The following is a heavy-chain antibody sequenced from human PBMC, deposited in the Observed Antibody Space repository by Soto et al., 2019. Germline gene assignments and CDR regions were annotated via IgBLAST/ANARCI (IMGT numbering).Heavy chain of an antibody. V-gene: IGHV3-7*01. CDR3: ATAISSRFSNFDY. D-gene: IGHD2-2*01. CDR1: GFTFSTYW. Sequence: EVQLVQSGGDLVQPGGSLRLSCVASGFTFSTYWMTWVRQAPGMGLEWVAGIKEDASEELYVDSVKGRFSVSRDNAKNSLYLQLNSLSAEDTAVYYCATAISSRFSNFDYWGQGSLVTVSS. J-gene: IGHJ4*02. CDR2: IKEDASEE.